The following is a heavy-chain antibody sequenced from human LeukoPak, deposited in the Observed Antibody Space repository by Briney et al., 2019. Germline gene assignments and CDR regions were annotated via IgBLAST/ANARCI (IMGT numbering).Heavy chain of an antibody. V-gene: IGHV4-31*03. CDR3: ARGPPFAS. CDR2: IYYTGST. Sequence: SQTLSLTCTVSGASITSDDFYWNWIRQHPGKGLEWIGNIYYTGSTYYNSSLKSRVTISIDTSKNQFSLNLSSVTAADTAVYYCARGPPFASWGQGTLVTVSS. CDR1: GASITSDDFY. D-gene: IGHD3-16*01. J-gene: IGHJ1*01.